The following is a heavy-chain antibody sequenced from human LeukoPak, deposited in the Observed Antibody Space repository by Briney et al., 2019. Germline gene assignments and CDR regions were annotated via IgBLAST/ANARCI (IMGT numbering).Heavy chain of an antibody. CDR3: ARGRLRLGELSTGFDY. V-gene: IGHV1-69*05. Sequence: SVKVCCKASGGTFSSYAISWVRQAPGQGLEWMGGIIPIFGTANYAQKFQGRVTITTDESTSTAYMELSSLRSEDTAVYYCARGRLRLGELSTGFDYWGQGTLVTVSS. D-gene: IGHD3-16*02. CDR1: GGTFSSYA. J-gene: IGHJ4*02. CDR2: IIPIFGTA.